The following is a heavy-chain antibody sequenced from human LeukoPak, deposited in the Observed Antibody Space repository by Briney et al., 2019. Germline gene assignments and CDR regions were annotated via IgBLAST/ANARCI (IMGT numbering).Heavy chain of an antibody. CDR1: GFTFSTYW. D-gene: IGHD2-8*01. CDR3: AREMAV. V-gene: IGHV3-7*01. Sequence: PGGSLRLSCAASGFTFSTYWMSWVRQAPGKGLEWVANIRKDGSDIHYVDSVKGRFTISRDNAKNTLYLQMNSLRAEDTAVYYCAREMAVWGQGALVTVSS. J-gene: IGHJ4*02. CDR2: IRKDGSDI.